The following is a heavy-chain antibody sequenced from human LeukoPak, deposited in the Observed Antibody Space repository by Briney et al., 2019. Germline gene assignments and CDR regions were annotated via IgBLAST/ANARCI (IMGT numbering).Heavy chain of an antibody. CDR2: FYYSEKT. D-gene: IGHD6-19*01. CDR1: GDSISSSTYY. V-gene: IGHV4-39*01. Sequence: PSETLSLTCTVSGDSISSSTYYWGWIRQPPGKGLEWIGSFYYSEKTYYNPSLKSRVTIFVDTSKNQFSLKLSSVTAADTAVYYCARRGGWYRRDFDSWGQATLVTVSS. CDR3: ARRGGWYRRDFDS. J-gene: IGHJ4*02.